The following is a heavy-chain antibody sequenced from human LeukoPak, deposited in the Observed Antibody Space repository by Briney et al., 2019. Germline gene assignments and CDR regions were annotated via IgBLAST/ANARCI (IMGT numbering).Heavy chain of an antibody. V-gene: IGHV3-7*01. CDR1: GFTFSSYW. D-gene: IGHD3-22*01. J-gene: IGHJ4*02. CDR2: IKQDGSEK. Sequence: GGSLRLSWAASGFTFSSYWMSWVRQAPGKGLEWVANIKQDGSEKYYVDSVKGRFAISRDNAKNSLYLQMNSLRAEDTAVYYCARGPPYYYDSSGFWGQGTLVTVSS. CDR3: ARGPPYYYDSSGF.